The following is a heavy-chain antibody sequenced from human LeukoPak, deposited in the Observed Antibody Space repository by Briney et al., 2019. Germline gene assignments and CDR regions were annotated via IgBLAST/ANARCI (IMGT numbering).Heavy chain of an antibody. CDR3: ASHAFDY. CDR1: GDSVSSNSAA. Sequence: SQTLSLTCAISGDSVSSNSAAWNWIRQSPSRGLEWLGRTYYRSQWYIEYAVSVKSRIIIIPDTSKNQVSLQLNSVIPEDTAVYYCASHAFDYWGQGTLVTVSS. J-gene: IGHJ4*02. V-gene: IGHV6-1*01. CDR2: TYYRSQWYI.